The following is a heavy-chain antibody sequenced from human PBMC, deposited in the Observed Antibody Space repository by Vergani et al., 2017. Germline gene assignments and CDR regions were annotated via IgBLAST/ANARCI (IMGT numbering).Heavy chain of an antibody. CDR2: ISWNSGSI. CDR1: GFTFDDYA. Sequence: EVQLVESGGGLVQPGRSLRLSCAASGFTFDDYAMHWVRHAPGKGLGWVSGISWNSGSIGYADTVKGRFTISRDNAKNSLYLQMNSLRAEDTALYYCAKDSGSNTNYYYYYYMDVWGKGTTVTVSS. J-gene: IGHJ6*03. D-gene: IGHD4-11*01. CDR3: AKDSGSNTNYYYYYYMDV. V-gene: IGHV3-9*01.